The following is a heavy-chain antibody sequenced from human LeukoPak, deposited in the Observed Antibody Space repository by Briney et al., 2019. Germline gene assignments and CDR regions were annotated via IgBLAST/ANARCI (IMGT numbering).Heavy chain of an antibody. CDR3: ARRFRGPYYFDY. CDR2: IYYSGRT. J-gene: IGHJ4*02. V-gene: IGHV4-39*01. Sequence: SETLSLTCTVSGGSISSSSYYWGWIRQPPGKGLEWIGSIYYSGRTYYNPSLKSRVTISVDTSKNQFSLKLSSVTAADTAVYYCARRFRGPYYFDYWGQGTLVTVSS. CDR1: GGSISSSSYY. D-gene: IGHD3-10*01.